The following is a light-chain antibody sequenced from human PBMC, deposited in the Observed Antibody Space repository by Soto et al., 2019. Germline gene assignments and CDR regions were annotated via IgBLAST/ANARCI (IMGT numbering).Light chain of an antibody. CDR2: GAS. J-gene: IGKJ4*01. CDR1: QSVNNN. Sequence: EIVMTQSSATLSVSPGERATLSCRASQSVNNNLAWYQQKPGQAPRLLIYGASARATGIPARFSGSGSGTEFPPTNSRLQSGDFASFYCQQYNNWPLTFGGGTKVEIK. V-gene: IGKV3-15*01. CDR3: QQYNNWPLT.